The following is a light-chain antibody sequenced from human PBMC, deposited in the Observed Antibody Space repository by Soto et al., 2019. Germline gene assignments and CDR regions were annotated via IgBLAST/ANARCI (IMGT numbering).Light chain of an antibody. CDR2: GAS. CDR3: QQYGSSQWT. J-gene: IGKJ1*01. CDR1: QSVSSSY. Sequence: EIVLTQSPGTLSLSPGERATLSCRASQSVSSSYLAWYQQKPGQAPRHLFYGASSRATGIPDRFSGSGSGTDFPLTISRLEPEDFAVYYCQQYGSSQWTFGQGTKVEIK. V-gene: IGKV3-20*01.